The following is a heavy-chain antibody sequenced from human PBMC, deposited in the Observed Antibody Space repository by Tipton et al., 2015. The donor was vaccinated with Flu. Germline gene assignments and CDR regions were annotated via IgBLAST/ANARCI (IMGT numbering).Heavy chain of an antibody. CDR1: GGSFSGYY. D-gene: IGHD3-22*01. CDR2: INHRGST. V-gene: IGHV4-34*01. CDR3: TRSLRNSSGSPGY. Sequence: LRLSCAVYGGSFSGYYWSWIRQPPGKGLEYNGEINHRGSTNYNPSLKSRVTISVDTSKNQFSLKLTYVTAADTAVYYCTRSLRNSSGSPGYWGQGTLVTVSS. J-gene: IGHJ4*02.